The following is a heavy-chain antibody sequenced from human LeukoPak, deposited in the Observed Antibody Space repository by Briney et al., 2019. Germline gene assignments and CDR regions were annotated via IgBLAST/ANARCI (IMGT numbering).Heavy chain of an antibody. J-gene: IGHJ4*02. V-gene: IGHV4-4*02. CDR2: IYHSGST. CDR3: ARNWYGSSWSEQIYYFDY. D-gene: IGHD6-13*01. CDR1: GGSISSGNW. Sequence: SGTLSLTCAVSGGSISSGNWWSWVRQSPGKGLEWIGEIYHSGSTNYNPSLKSRVTISVDTSKNQFSLKLSSVTAADTAVYYCARNWYGSSWSEQIYYFDYWGQGTLVTVSS.